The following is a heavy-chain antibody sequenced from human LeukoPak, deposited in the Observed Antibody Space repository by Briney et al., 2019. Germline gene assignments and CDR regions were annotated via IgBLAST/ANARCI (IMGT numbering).Heavy chain of an antibody. J-gene: IGHJ4*03. CDR2: VNHRGDT. CDR3: ARGPTISETGYFDY. Sequence: SETLSLTCAVYGGSFTGYYWSWIRQSPGKGLQWIAEVNHRGDTNYNPSVKGRVTISVDTSKNQFSLKVTSLTAADTAVYYYARGPTISETGYFDYWDQGTLVTVSS. D-gene: IGHD1-1*01. V-gene: IGHV4-34*01. CDR1: GGSFTGYY.